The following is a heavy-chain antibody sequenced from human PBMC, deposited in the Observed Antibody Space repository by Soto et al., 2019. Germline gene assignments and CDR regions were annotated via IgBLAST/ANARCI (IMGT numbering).Heavy chain of an antibody. CDR3: ASYSGYYADFDY. CDR1: GFIFSSYA. V-gene: IGHV3-30-3*01. CDR2: ISYEGSNK. D-gene: IGHD3-22*01. J-gene: IGHJ4*02. Sequence: QPGGSLRLSCAASGFIFSSYAMHWVRQAPGKGLEWVAVISYEGSNKYYADSVKGRFTISRDNSKNTLYLQMNSLRAEDTAVYYCASYSGYYADFDYWGQGTLVTVSS.